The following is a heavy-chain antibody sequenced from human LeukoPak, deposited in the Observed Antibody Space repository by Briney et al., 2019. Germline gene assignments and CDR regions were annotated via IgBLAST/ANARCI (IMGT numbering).Heavy chain of an antibody. V-gene: IGHV1-2*04. CDR3: ARGPSPYSSGWYWVGYFDY. Sequence: ASVKVSCKASGYTFTGYYMHWVRQAPGQGLEWMGWINPNSGGTNYAQKFQGWVTMTRDTSISTAYMELSRLRSDDTAVYYCARGPSPYSSGWYWVGYFDYWGQGTLVTVSS. CDR1: GYTFTGYY. J-gene: IGHJ4*02. CDR2: INPNSGGT. D-gene: IGHD6-19*01.